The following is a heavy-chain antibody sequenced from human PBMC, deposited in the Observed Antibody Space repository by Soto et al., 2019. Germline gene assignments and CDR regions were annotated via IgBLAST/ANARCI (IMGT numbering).Heavy chain of an antibody. D-gene: IGHD3-9*01. J-gene: IGHJ5*02. CDR2: TYYRSKWYN. CDR1: GDSVSSNSAA. V-gene: IGHV6-1*01. CDR3: ARADTYYDILTGYYNYWFDP. Sequence: PSQTLSLTCAISGDSVSSNSAAWNWIRQSPSRGLEWLGRTYYRSKWYNDYAVSVKSRITINPDTSKNQFSLQLNSVTPEDTAVYYCARADTYYDILTGYYNYWFDPWGQGTLVTVYS.